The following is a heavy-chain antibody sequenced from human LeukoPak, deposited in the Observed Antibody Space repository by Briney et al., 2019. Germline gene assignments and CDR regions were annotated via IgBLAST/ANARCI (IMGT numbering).Heavy chain of an antibody. CDR1: GFTFSSYA. CDR3: AKDAYGDSGAFDI. Sequence: GGSLRLSCAASGFTFSSYAMSWVRQAPGKGLEWVSPISGSGGSTYYADSVKGRFTIPRDNSKNTLYLQINSLRAEDTAVYYCAKDAYGDSGAFDIWGQGTMVTVSS. V-gene: IGHV3-23*01. J-gene: IGHJ3*02. D-gene: IGHD4-17*01. CDR2: ISGSGGST.